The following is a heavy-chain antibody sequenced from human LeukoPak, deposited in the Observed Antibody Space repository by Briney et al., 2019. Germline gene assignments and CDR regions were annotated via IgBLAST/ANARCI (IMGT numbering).Heavy chain of an antibody. CDR3: ARDWWELAPFDY. J-gene: IGHJ4*02. CDR2: IKQDGSEK. CDR1: RFTFSSYW. D-gene: IGHD1-26*01. Sequence: GGSLRLSCAGSRFTFSSYWMSWVRQAPGKGLEWVANIKQDGSEKYYVDSVKGRFTISRDNAKNSLYLQMNSLRAEDTAVYYCARDWWELAPFDYWGQGTLVTVSS. V-gene: IGHV3-7*01.